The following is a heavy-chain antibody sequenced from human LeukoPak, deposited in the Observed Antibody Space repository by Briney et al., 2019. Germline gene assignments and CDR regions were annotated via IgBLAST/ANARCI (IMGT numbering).Heavy chain of an antibody. D-gene: IGHD1-26*01. CDR3: ARRRIVGSTDDAFDI. V-gene: IGHV3-30*01. Sequence: GGSLRLSCAASGFTFSSYAMHWVRQSPGKGLEWAAVISSDGNTKYYADSVKGRFTISRDNSNNTLYLQMNSLRADDTAIYYCARRRIVGSTDDAFDIWGQGTMVTLSS. CDR2: ISSDGNTK. J-gene: IGHJ3*02. CDR1: GFTFSSYA.